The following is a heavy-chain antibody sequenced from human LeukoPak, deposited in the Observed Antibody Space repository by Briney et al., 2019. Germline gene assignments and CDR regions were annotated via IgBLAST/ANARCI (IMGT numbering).Heavy chain of an antibody. CDR2: ISSSSSTI. J-gene: IGHJ6*02. Sequence: GGSLRLSCAASGFTFSSYSMNWVRQAPGKGLEWVSYISSSSSTIYYADSVKGRFTISRDNAKNSLYLQMNSLRAEDTAVYYCARDRYCSGGSCPYYYYGMDVWGQGTTVTVSS. CDR1: GFTFSSYS. CDR3: ARDRYCSGGSCPYYYYGMDV. D-gene: IGHD2-15*01. V-gene: IGHV3-48*01.